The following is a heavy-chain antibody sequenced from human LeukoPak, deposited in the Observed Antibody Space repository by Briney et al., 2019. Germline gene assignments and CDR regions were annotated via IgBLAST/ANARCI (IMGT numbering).Heavy chain of an antibody. V-gene: IGHV4-59*02. CDR1: GDSVTTYY. D-gene: IGHD4-11*01. CDR2: VYYSGSA. Sequence: PSETLSLTCTVSGDSVTTYYWSWIRQPPGKGLEWLGYVYYSGSATYNPSLKSRVTISVDTSKNQFSLRLSSVTAADTAVYYCARDGSNWSNDYHHGVDVWGQGTTVTVSS. CDR3: ARDGSNWSNDYHHGVDV. J-gene: IGHJ6*02.